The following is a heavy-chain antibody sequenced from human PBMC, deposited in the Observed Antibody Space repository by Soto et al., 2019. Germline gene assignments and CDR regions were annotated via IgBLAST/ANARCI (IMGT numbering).Heavy chain of an antibody. CDR1: GYTFTSYA. Sequence: ASVKVSCKASGYTFTSYAMHWVRQAPGQRLEWMGWINAGNGNTKYSQKFQGRVTITRDTSASTAYMELSSLRSDDTAVYYCAREDTAMVIIDYWGQGTLVTVSS. V-gene: IGHV1-3*01. J-gene: IGHJ4*02. D-gene: IGHD5-18*01. CDR2: INAGNGNT. CDR3: AREDTAMVIIDY.